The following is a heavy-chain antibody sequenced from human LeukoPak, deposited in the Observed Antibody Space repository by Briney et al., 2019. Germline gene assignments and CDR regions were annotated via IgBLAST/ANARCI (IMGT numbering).Heavy chain of an antibody. Sequence: GASVKVSCKASGGTFSSYAISWVRQAPGQGLEWMGRIIPILGIANYAQKFQGRVTITADKSTSTAYMELSSLRSEDTAVYYCARGKVAAPSFDYWGQGTLVTVSS. V-gene: IGHV1-69*04. D-gene: IGHD2-15*01. CDR3: ARGKVAAPSFDY. CDR2: IIPILGIA. CDR1: GGTFSSYA. J-gene: IGHJ4*02.